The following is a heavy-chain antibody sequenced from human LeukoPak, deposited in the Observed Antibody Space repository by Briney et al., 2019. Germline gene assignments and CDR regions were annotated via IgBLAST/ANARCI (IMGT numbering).Heavy chain of an antibody. Sequence: GGSLRLSCAASGFTVSSNCMSWVRQAPGKGLEWVSVIYSGGSTYYADSVKGRFTISRDNSKNTLYLQMNSLRAEDTAVYYCASTRLNWGYSDYWGQGTLVTVSS. CDR1: GFTVSSNC. CDR2: IYSGGST. D-gene: IGHD7-27*01. V-gene: IGHV3-66*01. J-gene: IGHJ4*02. CDR3: ASTRLNWGYSDY.